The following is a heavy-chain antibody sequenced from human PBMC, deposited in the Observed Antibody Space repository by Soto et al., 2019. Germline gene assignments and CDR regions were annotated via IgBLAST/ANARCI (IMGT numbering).Heavy chain of an antibody. CDR3: NRYGDYRGCDAFDI. D-gene: IGHD4-17*01. CDR2: VSGSGGST. CDR1: GFTFSSYA. Sequence: GGSLRLSCAASGFTFSSYAMSWVRQAPGKGLEWVSAVSGSGGSTYYADSVKGLFTNSRANSKNTLYLQMNSPRAEDTYVYYCNRYGDYRGCDAFDIWGQGTMVTVSS. J-gene: IGHJ3*02. V-gene: IGHV3-23*01.